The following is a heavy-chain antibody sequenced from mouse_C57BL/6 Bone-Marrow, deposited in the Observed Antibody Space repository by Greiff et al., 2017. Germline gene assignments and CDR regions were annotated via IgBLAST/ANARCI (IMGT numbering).Heavy chain of an antibody. V-gene: IGHV1-52*01. CDR3: AREYYGSSSWYCDV. CDR1: GYTFTSYW. J-gene: IGHJ1*03. Sequence: QVQLQQPGAELVRPGSSVKLSCKASGYTFTSYWMHWVKQRPIQGLEWIGNIDPSDSETHYNQKFKDKATLTVDKSSSTAYMQLSSLTSEDSAVYYCAREYYGSSSWYCDVWGTGTTVTVSS. D-gene: IGHD1-1*01. CDR2: IDPSDSET.